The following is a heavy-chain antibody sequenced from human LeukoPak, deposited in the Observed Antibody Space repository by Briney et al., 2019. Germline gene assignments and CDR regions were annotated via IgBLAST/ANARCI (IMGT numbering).Heavy chain of an antibody. D-gene: IGHD6-13*01. Sequence: TGGSLRLSCAASGFTVSSNYMSWVRQAPGKGLEWVSVIYGGGSTYYADSVKGRFTISRDNSKNTLYLQMNSLRAEDTAVYYCARGTIAAAGYYYFDYWGQGTQVTVSS. CDR2: IYGGGST. CDR3: ARGTIAAAGYYYFDY. CDR1: GFTVSSNY. J-gene: IGHJ4*02. V-gene: IGHV3-66*01.